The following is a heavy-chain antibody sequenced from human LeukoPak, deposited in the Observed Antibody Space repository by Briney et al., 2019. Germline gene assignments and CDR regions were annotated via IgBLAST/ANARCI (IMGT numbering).Heavy chain of an antibody. CDR3: ARDAYAVADY. D-gene: IGHD4-17*01. Sequence: GGSLRLSCAASGFTFSNFAMHWGRQAPGKGLEWVAVISYDGSRKDYADSAKGRFTISRDNSKNALYLEINSLTSEDTAVYYCARDAYAVADYWGRGTLVTVSS. V-gene: IGHV3-30*04. J-gene: IGHJ4*02. CDR1: GFTFSNFA. CDR2: ISYDGSRK.